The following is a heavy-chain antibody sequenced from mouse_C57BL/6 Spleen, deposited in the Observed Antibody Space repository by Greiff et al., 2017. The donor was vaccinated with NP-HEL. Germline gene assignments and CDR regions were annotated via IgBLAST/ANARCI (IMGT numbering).Heavy chain of an antibody. CDR1: GFSLTSYA. Sequence: QVQLKESGPGLVAPSQSLSITCTVSGFSLTSYAISWVRQPPGKGLEWLGVIWPGGGTNYNSALKSRLSISKDNSKSQVFLKMNSLQTDDTARDDCASWDGNWYFDVWGTGTTVTVSS. D-gene: IGHD4-1*01. CDR3: ASWDGNWYFDV. J-gene: IGHJ1*03. V-gene: IGHV2-9-1*01. CDR2: IWPGGGT.